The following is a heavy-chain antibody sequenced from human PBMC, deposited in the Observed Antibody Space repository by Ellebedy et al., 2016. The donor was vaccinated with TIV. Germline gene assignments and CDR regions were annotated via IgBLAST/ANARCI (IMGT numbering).Heavy chain of an antibody. CDR1: GFSFRSYW. CDR2: ISHSSLTV. CDR3: ARDMAWGNERVNDAFDI. Sequence: GGSLRLSCAASGFSFRSYWMSWVRQAPGKGLEWVSYISHSSLTVYYGDSVKGRFTISRDNARNSLYLQMNSLRAEDTAVYYCARDMAWGNERVNDAFDIWGQGTMVTVSS. J-gene: IGHJ3*02. D-gene: IGHD7-27*01. V-gene: IGHV3-48*04.